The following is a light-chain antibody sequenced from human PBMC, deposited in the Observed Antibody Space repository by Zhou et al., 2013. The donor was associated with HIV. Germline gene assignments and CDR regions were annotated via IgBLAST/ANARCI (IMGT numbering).Light chain of an antibody. CDR1: SSDVGGYNY. J-gene: IGLJ1*01. CDR3: SSYTPSSAL. CDR2: EVS. Sequence: QSALTQPPSASGSPGQSVTISCTGTSSDVGGYNYVSWYQQHPGKAPKLILYEVSKRPSGVPDRFSGSKSGNTASLTVSGLQAEDESNYYCSSYTPSSALFGTGTKVTVL. V-gene: IGLV2-8*01.